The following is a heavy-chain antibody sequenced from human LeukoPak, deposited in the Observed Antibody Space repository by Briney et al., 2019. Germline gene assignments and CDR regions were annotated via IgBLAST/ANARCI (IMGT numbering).Heavy chain of an antibody. V-gene: IGHV3-20*04. Sequence: GGSLRLSCAASGFTFDDYGMSWVRQAPGKGLEWVSGINWNGGSTGYADSVKGRFTISRDNAKNSLYLQMNSLRAEDTALYYCARDFVKVRGGGAFDIWGQGTMVTVSS. CDR2: INWNGGST. J-gene: IGHJ3*02. D-gene: IGHD3-10*01. CDR1: GFTFDDYG. CDR3: ARDFVKVRGGGAFDI.